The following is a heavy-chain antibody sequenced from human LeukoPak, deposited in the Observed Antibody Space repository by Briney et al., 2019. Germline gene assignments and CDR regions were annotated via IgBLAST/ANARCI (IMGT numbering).Heavy chain of an antibody. CDR2: IKQDGSEK. V-gene: IGHV3-7*01. Sequence: GGSLRLSCAASGFTFSSYWMSWVRQAPGKGLEWVANIKQDGSEKYYVDSVKGRFTISRDNAKNSLYLKMNSLRAEDTAVYYCAREPYSGSYFGYYYYMDVWGKGPTVTVSS. CDR3: AREPYSGSYFGYYYYMDV. J-gene: IGHJ6*03. CDR1: GFTFSSYW. D-gene: IGHD1-26*01.